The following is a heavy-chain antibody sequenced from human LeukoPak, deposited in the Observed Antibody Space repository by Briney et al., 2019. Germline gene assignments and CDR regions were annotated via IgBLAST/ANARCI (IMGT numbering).Heavy chain of an antibody. V-gene: IGHV4-30-4*08. CDR2: IYYSGST. D-gene: IGHD3-22*01. CDR1: GDSISSGDYY. J-gene: IGHJ4*02. CDR3: ARHRDYYDSSGYYYEAYYFDY. Sequence: SQTLSLTCTVFGDSISSGDYYWSWIRQPPGKGLEWIGYIYYSGSTYYNPSLKSRVTISVDTSKNQFSLKLSSVTAADTAVYYCARHRDYYDSSGYYYEAYYFDYWGQGTLVTVSS.